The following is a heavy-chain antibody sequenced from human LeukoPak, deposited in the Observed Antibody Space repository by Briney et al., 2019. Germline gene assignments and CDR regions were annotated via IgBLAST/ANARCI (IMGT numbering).Heavy chain of an antibody. CDR3: ARDSDGPMVRGVILLDY. V-gene: IGHV3-48*03. CDR1: GFTFSSYE. J-gene: IGHJ4*02. Sequence: PGGSLRLSCAASGFTFSSYEMNWVRQAPGKGLEWVSYISSSGSTIYYADSVKGRFTISRDDAKNSLYLQMNSLRAEDTAVYYCARDSDGPMVRGVILLDYWGQGTLVTVSS. CDR2: ISSSGSTI. D-gene: IGHD3-10*01.